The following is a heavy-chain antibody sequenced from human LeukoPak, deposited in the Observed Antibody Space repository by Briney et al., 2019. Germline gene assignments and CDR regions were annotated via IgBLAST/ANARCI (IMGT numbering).Heavy chain of an antibody. CDR2: ISSSGSTI. J-gene: IGHJ4*02. CDR1: YX. Sequence: YXMSWIREAPGKGLEWVSYISSSGSTIYYADSVKGRFTISRDNAKNSLYLQMNSLRAEDTAVYYCARGEAGRPYYFDYWGQGTLVTVSS. CDR3: ARGEAGRPYYFDY. D-gene: IGHD6-19*01. V-gene: IGHV3-11*01.